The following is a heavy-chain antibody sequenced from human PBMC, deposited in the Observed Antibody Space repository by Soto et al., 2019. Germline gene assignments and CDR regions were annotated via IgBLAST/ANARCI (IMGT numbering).Heavy chain of an antibody. D-gene: IGHD2-15*01. J-gene: IGHJ3*02. CDR2: IYYSGST. V-gene: IGHV4-31*03. Sequence: PSETLSLTCTVSGGSISSGGYYWSWIRQHPGKGREWIGYIYYSGSTYYNPSLKSRITISVDTSKNQSSLKLSSVTAADTAVYYCARVRNCSGGSCYVLYAFDIWGQRTMVTASS. CDR3: ARVRNCSGGSCYVLYAFDI. CDR1: GGSISSGGYY.